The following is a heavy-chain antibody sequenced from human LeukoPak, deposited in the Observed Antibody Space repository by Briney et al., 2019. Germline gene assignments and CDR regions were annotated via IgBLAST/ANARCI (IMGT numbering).Heavy chain of an antibody. Sequence: ASVKVSCKASGYAFTVRYMHWVRLVPGQGREWMGFIKPDSGFTNYAEKFQDRVTMSRDTSITTVYMESSSLGSGDTALYYCSTEDKYCKTTTCDDYWGQGTLVTVSS. CDR2: IKPDSGFT. CDR1: GYAFTVRY. D-gene: IGHD2/OR15-2a*01. J-gene: IGHJ4*02. CDR3: STEDKYCKTTTCDDY. V-gene: IGHV1-2*02.